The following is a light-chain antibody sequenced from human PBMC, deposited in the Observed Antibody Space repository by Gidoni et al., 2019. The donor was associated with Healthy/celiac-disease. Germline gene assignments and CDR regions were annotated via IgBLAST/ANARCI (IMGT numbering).Light chain of an antibody. CDR3: QQYYSYPWT. CDR1: QGISSY. V-gene: IGKV1-8*01. J-gene: IGKJ1*01. Sequence: IRMTQSPSSFSASTGDRVTITCRASQGISSYLAWYQQKPGKAPKLLIYAASTLQSGVPSRFSGSGSGTDFTLTISCLQSEDFATYYCQQYYSYPWTFGQGTKVEIK. CDR2: AAS.